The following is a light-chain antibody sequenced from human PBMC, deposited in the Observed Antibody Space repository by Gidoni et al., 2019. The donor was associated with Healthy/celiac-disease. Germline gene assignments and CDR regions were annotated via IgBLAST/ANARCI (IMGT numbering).Light chain of an antibody. CDR3: QQYYSYPWT. CDR1: QGISSY. V-gene: IGKV1-8*01. J-gene: IGKJ1*01. Sequence: IRMTQSPSSFSASTGDRVTITCRASQGISSYLAWYQQKPGKAPKLLIYAASTLQSGVPSRFSGSGSGTDFTLTISCLQSEDFATYYCQQYYSYPWTFGQGTKVEIK. CDR2: AAS.